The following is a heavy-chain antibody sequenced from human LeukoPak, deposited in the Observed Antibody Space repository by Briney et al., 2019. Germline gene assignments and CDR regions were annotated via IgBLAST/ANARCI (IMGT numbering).Heavy chain of an antibody. CDR1: EYTFTDYY. Sequence: ASVKVSCKASEYTFTDYYMHWVRQAPGQGLEWMGWINPNSGDTNYAQKFQGRVTTTRDPSISTAYMELSRLRFDDTAVYYCARDAWLVGATNLYYFDYWGQGTLVTVSS. CDR3: ARDAWLVGATNLYYFDY. J-gene: IGHJ4*02. V-gene: IGHV1-2*02. CDR2: INPNSGDT. D-gene: IGHD1-26*01.